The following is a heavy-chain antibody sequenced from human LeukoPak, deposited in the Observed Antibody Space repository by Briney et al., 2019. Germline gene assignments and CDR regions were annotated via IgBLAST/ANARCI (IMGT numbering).Heavy chain of an antibody. D-gene: IGHD1-26*01. CDR1: GFXFSSYS. Sequence: GGSLRLSCAVSGFXFSSYSMNWVRQAPGKGLEWVSSISTTGSHIYFADSVRGRFTVSGDNAKNSVYLQLSSLRAEDTAVYYCARGTTTVQREDAFDIWGQGTMVTVSS. CDR3: ARGTTTVQREDAFDI. J-gene: IGHJ3*02. V-gene: IGHV3-21*01. CDR2: ISTTGSHI.